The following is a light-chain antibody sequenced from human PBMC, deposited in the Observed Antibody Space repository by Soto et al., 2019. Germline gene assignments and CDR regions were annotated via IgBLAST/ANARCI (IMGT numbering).Light chain of an antibody. Sequence: DIQMTQSPSSLSASVGDRVTITCQASQSISSYLNCYQQKPGKAPKPLIYAASTLQSGVPSRFSGSGSGTDFTLTISSLQPEDFATYYCRESYSAPRWTCGQVTKVDIK. J-gene: IGKJ1*01. CDR1: QSISSY. CDR2: AAS. CDR3: RESYSAPRWT. V-gene: IGKV1-39*01.